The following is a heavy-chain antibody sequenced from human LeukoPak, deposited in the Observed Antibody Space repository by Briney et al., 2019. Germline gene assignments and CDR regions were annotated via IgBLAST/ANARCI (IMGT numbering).Heavy chain of an antibody. CDR1: GFTFSNAW. CDR3: ARDLSSTWYFFAY. V-gene: IGHV3-48*02. D-gene: IGHD6-13*01. J-gene: IGHJ4*02. CDR2: ISSGGGTI. Sequence: GGSLRLSCAASGFTFSNAWMSWVRQAPGKGLEWVSYISSGGGTIYYADSVKGRFTISRDNAKNSLYLQMNSLRDEDTAVYYCARDLSSTWYFFAYWGQGTLVTVSS.